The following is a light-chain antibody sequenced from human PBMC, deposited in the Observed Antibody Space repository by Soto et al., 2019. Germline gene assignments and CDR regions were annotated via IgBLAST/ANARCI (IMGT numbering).Light chain of an antibody. V-gene: IGLV2-14*01. Sequence: QSVLTQPASVSGSPGQSITISCTGTISVVGGYDYVSWYQQHPGKAPKLMIYDVSNRPSGVSNRFSGSKSGNTASLTISGLQAEDDADYYSSSYTSSSALVVFGGGTKLTVL. J-gene: IGLJ2*01. CDR2: DVS. CDR1: ISVVGGYDY. CDR3: SSYTSSSALVV.